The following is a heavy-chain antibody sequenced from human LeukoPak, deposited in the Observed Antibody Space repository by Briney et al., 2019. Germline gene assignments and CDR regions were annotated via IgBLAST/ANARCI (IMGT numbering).Heavy chain of an antibody. V-gene: IGHV3-23*01. CDR1: GFTFSSYA. CDR3: AKGRDLSGYYYVGPFFDY. J-gene: IGHJ4*02. Sequence: GGSLRLSCAPSGFTFSSYAMSWVRQAPGKGLEWVSTISDSGGSTFYADSVKGRFPIYRDSSKNTLYLQMNSLRVEDTAVYYCAKGRDLSGYYYVGPFFDYWGQGTLVTVSS. D-gene: IGHD3-22*01. CDR2: ISDSGGST.